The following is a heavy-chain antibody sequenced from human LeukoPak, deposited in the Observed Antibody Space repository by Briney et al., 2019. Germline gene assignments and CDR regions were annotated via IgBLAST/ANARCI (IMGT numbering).Heavy chain of an antibody. Sequence: GASVKVSCKASGGTFSSYAISWVRQAPGQGLEWMGIINPSGGSTSYAQKFQGRVTMTRDTSTSTVYMELSSLRSEDTAVYYCASGEAYYDFWSGYKAFDYWGQGTLVTVSS. J-gene: IGHJ4*02. CDR3: ASGEAYYDFWSGYKAFDY. D-gene: IGHD3-3*01. V-gene: IGHV1-46*01. CDR2: INPSGGST. CDR1: GGTFSSYA.